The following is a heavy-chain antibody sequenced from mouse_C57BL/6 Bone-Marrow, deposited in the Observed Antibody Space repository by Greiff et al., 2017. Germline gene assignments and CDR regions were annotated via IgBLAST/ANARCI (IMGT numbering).Heavy chain of an antibody. V-gene: IGHV1-69*01. Sequence: QVQLQQPGAELVMPGASVKLSCKASGYTFTSYWMHWVKQRPGQGLEWIGEIDPSDSYTNYNQKFKGKSTLTVDTSSSTAYMQLSSLTSEDSAVYDYARGRTTVVFDYWGQGTTLTVSS. CDR2: IDPSDSYT. CDR1: GYTFTSYW. D-gene: IGHD1-1*01. CDR3: ARGRTTVVFDY. J-gene: IGHJ2*01.